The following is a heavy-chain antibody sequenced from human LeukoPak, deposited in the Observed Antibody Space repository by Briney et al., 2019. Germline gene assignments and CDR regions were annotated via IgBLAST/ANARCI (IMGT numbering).Heavy chain of an antibody. D-gene: IGHD6-19*01. CDR1: GFTFTSYA. CDR3: ACQTTRRLPIAVGDYFDY. CDR2: ISGSSGSNT. V-gene: IGHV3-21*01. J-gene: IGHJ4*02. Sequence: GGPLRLSCAVSGFTFTSYAMSWVRQAPGKGLEWVSSISGSSGSNTYYAGSVKGQFNTSRDNARNSLYQQMNSLRPEDTAVYYCACQTTRRLPIAVGDYFDYWGQGTLVTVSS.